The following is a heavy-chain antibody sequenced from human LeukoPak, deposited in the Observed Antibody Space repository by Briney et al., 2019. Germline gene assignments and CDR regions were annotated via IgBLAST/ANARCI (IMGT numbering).Heavy chain of an antibody. J-gene: IGHJ3*02. V-gene: IGHV1-69*05. D-gene: IGHD6-19*01. Sequence: SVKVSCKASGGTFSSYAISWVRQAPGQGLEWMGRIISIFGTANYAQKFQGRVTITTDESTSTAYMERSSLRSEDTAVYYCARGQWLGWAFDIWGQGTMVTVSS. CDR1: GGTFSSYA. CDR3: ARGQWLGWAFDI. CDR2: IISIFGTA.